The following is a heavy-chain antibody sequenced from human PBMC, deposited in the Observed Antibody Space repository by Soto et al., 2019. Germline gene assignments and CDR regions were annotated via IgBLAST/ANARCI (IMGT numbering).Heavy chain of an antibody. CDR2: VSGPGDRT. J-gene: IGHJ4*02. D-gene: IGHD5-12*01. CDR1: GFTFSNYA. CDR3: GKRSGSGYTRSFDY. V-gene: IGHV3-23*01. Sequence: GGSLRLSCAASGFTFSNYAMTWVRQAPGKGLEWVSDVSGPGDRTYYADSVKGRFTMSRDNSKNTLYLQMNSLRADDTAMYFCGKRSGSGYTRSFDYWGQGTLVTVSX.